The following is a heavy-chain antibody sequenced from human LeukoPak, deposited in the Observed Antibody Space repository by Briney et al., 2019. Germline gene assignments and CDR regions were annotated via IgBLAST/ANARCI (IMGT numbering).Heavy chain of an antibody. D-gene: IGHD2-2*01. CDR2: IWYDGSNK. Sequence: PGRSLRLSCAASGFTFSSYGMHWVRQAPGKGLEWVAVIWYDGSNKYYADSVKGRFTISRDNSKNTLYLQMNSLRAEDTAVYYCARGWDIVVVPAANDAFDVWGQGTMVTVSS. CDR1: GFTFSSYG. CDR3: ARGWDIVVVPAANDAFDV. V-gene: IGHV3-33*01. J-gene: IGHJ3*01.